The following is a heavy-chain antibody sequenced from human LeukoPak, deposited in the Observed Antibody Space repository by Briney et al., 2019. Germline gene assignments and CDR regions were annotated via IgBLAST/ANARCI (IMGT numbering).Heavy chain of an antibody. CDR2: IYYSGST. Sequence: SQTLSLTFTVSGGPISSGGCYFSCVRQHPGNCLELGGYIYYSGSTYYNPSLKRRVTISVDTSKTQLPLKLRCVTAGDTAVYYCARVLLRSIAGDDRGFWFDPWGQGNLVTVSS. CDR1: GGPISSGGCY. D-gene: IGHD6-13*01. CDR3: ARVLLRSIAGDDRGFWFDP. J-gene: IGHJ5*02. V-gene: IGHV4-31*03.